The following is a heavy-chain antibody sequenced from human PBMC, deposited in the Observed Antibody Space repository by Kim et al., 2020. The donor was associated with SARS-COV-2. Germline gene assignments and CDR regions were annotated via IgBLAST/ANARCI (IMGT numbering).Heavy chain of an antibody. CDR3: ARPRFPGIAPVRAYYFDY. V-gene: IGHV4-34*01. Sequence: SETLSLTCAVYGGSFSGYYWSWIRQPPGKGLEWIGEINHSGSTNYNPSLKSRVTISVDTSKNQFSLKLSSVTAADTAVYYCARPRFPGIAPVRAYYFDYWGQGTLVTVSS. D-gene: IGHD6-25*01. J-gene: IGHJ4*02. CDR2: INHSGST. CDR1: GGSFSGYY.